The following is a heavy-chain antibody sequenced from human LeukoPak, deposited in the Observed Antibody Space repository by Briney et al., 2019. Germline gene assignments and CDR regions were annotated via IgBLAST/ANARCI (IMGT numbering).Heavy chain of an antibody. J-gene: IGHJ4*02. CDR2: ISGSGGST. D-gene: IGHD3-10*01. Sequence: TGGSLRLSCAASGFTFSSYGMHWVRQAPGKGLVWVSGISGSGGSTWYADSVRGRFTISRDNSKNTLYLQMNSLRAEDTAVYYCAKESMSYILRGVIPHWGQGTLVTVSS. CDR3: AKESMSYILRGVIPH. CDR1: GFTFSSYG. V-gene: IGHV3-23*01.